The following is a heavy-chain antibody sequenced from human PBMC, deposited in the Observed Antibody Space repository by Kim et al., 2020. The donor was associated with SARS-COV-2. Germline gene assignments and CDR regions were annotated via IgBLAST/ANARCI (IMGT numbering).Heavy chain of an antibody. D-gene: IGHD1-26*01. Sequence: SQKFQGRVTITWDTSASTAYMELSSRRSEDTAVYYCARAGSGSYLYYFDYWGQGTLVTVSS. CDR3: ARAGSGSYLYYFDY. V-gene: IGHV1-3*01. J-gene: IGHJ4*02.